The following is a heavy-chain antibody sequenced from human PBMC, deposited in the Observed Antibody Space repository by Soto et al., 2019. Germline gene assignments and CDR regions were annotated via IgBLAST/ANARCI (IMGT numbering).Heavy chain of an antibody. V-gene: IGHV1-18*01. CDR2: ISGYNGNT. D-gene: IGHD3-10*01. CDR1: GYTFTDFG. CDR3: ARGGRGAGSDSLDDF. Sequence: QVQLVQSGPEVKKPGASVKVSCKASGYTFTDFGISWVRQAPGQGLQWMAWISGYNGNTKYAQKLQDRVTVSTDTSASTVYMELRSLRADDTAVYYCARGGRGAGSDSLDDFWGQGTVVTVSS. J-gene: IGHJ4*02.